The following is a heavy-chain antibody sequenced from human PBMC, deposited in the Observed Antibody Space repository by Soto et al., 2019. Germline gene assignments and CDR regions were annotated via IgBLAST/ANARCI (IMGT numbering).Heavy chain of an antibody. D-gene: IGHD2-2*01. CDR2: IHPGDSDT. J-gene: IGHJ4*02. Sequence: PGESLKISCKSSGYSFPSYWIGWVRQMPGKGLEWMGIIHPGDSDTRYSPPFQGQVTISADKSITTAYLQWSSLEASDTAMYYCARPTYCSSTHCSPFDYWGQGTLVTVSS. V-gene: IGHV5-51*01. CDR1: GYSFPSYW. CDR3: ARPTYCSSTHCSPFDY.